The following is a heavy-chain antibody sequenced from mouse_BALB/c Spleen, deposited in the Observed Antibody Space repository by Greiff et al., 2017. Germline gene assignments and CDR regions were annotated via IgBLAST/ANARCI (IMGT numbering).Heavy chain of an antibody. CDR1: GFTFSSYA. J-gene: IGHJ4*01. CDR3: ARHGDYYAMDY. V-gene: IGHV5-9-3*01. CDR2: ISSGGSYT. Sequence: EVMLVESGGGLVKPGGSLKLSCAASGFTFSSYAMSWVRQTPEKRLEWVATISSGGSYTYYPDSVKGRFTISRDNAKNTLYLQMSSLRSEDTAMYYCARHGDYYAMDYWGQGTSVTVSS.